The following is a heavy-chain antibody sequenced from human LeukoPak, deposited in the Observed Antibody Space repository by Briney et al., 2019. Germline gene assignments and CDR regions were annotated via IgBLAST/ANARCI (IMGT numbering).Heavy chain of an antibody. Sequence: GGSLRLSCAASGFTFSSYAMSWVRQAPGKGLVWVSRITNDGSSTTYADSVKGRFTISRDNSKNTLYLQMNSLRAEDTAVYYCASTSYSSSWYSFDYWGQGTLVTVSS. V-gene: IGHV3-23*01. D-gene: IGHD6-13*01. CDR1: GFTFSSYA. CDR3: ASTSYSSSWYSFDY. CDR2: ITNDGSST. J-gene: IGHJ4*02.